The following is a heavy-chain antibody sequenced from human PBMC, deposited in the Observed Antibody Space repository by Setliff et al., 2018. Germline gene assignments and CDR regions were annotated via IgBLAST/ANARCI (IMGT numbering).Heavy chain of an antibody. V-gene: IGHV3-23*01. CDR3: ARGNSGGDY. CDR1: GLTISNSA. J-gene: IGHJ4*02. D-gene: IGHD6-25*01. CDR2: IGGGDSST. Sequence: GGSLRLSCAASGLTISNSAMTWVRQAPGKGLEWVSSIGGGDSSTYYADSVKGRFTISRDNAKNTLYLQMNSLRAEDTAVYYCARGNSGGDYWGQGTLVTVSS.